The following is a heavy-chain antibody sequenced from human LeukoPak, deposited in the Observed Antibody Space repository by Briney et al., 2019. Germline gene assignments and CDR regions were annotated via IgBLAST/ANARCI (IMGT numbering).Heavy chain of an antibody. Sequence: SGTLSLTCAVSGGSISSSNWWSWVRQPPGKGLEWIGEIYHSGSTNYNPSLKSRVTISVDKSKNQFSLKLSSVIAADTAVYYCARVGYCSSTSCYWDWFDPWGQGTLVTVSS. J-gene: IGHJ5*02. D-gene: IGHD2-2*01. CDR3: ARVGYCSSTSCYWDWFDP. V-gene: IGHV4-4*02. CDR1: GGSISSSNW. CDR2: IYHSGST.